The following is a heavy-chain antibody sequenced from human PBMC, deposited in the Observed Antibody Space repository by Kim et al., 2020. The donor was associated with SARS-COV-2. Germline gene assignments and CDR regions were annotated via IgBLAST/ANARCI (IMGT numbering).Heavy chain of an antibody. CDR3: TRGDGIYVDH. V-gene: IGHV3-74*01. D-gene: IGHD2-2*01. CDR1: GFTFISYW. Sequence: GGSLRLSCAASGFTFISYWMHWVRQVPGQRPEWISDINGDGSGTGYTDSVRGRFSISRDNGKNTVYLQMNNLRTEDTGIYYCTRGDGIYVDHRGQGIQVTVSS. CDR2: INGDGSGT. J-gene: IGHJ5*02.